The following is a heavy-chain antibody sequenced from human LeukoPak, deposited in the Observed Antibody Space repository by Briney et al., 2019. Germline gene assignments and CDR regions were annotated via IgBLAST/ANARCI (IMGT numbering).Heavy chain of an antibody. J-gene: IGHJ3*02. V-gene: IGHV4-34*01. CDR3: ARALGAFDI. CDR1: GGSFTIYS. CDR2: ISQSGST. Sequence: SETLSLTCAVYGGSFTIYSWTWIRQPPGKGLEWIGEISQSGSTNYNPSLKSRFNISLDTSENQFSLKLSSVTAADTAVYYCARALGAFDIWGQGTMVTVSS.